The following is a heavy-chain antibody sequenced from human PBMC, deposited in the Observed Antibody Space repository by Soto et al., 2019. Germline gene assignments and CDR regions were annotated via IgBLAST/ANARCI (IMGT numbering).Heavy chain of an antibody. D-gene: IGHD4-17*01. V-gene: IGHV3-33*01. CDR1: GFTFSSYG. CDR2: IWYDGSNK. Sequence: QVQLVESGGGVVQPGRSLRLSCAASGFTFSSYGMHWVRQAPGKGLEWVAVIWYDGSNKYYADSVKGRFTISRDNSKNTLYLQMNSLRAEDTAVYYCARDLGDYGDYVCELGIWGQGTMVTVSS. J-gene: IGHJ3*02. CDR3: ARDLGDYGDYVCELGI.